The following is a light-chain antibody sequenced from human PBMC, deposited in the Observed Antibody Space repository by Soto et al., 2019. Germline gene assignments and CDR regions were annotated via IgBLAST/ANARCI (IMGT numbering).Light chain of an antibody. J-gene: IGKJ1*01. Sequence: DIQMTQSPSTLSGSVGDRVTITCRTSQSISSWLAWYQQKPGRAPKLLIYKASSLESGVPSRFSGSGSGTEFTLTISSLQPDEFATYDCQQYNSYWTFGQGTKVDI. V-gene: IGKV1-5*03. CDR3: QQYNSYWT. CDR2: KAS. CDR1: QSISSW.